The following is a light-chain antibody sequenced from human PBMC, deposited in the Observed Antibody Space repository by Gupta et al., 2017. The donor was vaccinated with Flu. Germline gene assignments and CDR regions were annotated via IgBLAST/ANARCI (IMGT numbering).Light chain of an antibody. CDR3: QQYGSSPRVT. Sequence: EIALTQSPGTLSSSPGERATVSCRASARVSSSYLAWYQKKPGQAPRIVIYGASNRATGIPDRFSGSGSGTDFTLNISRLEPEDFAVYYCQQYGSSPRVTFGPGTKVNIK. CDR2: GAS. J-gene: IGKJ3*01. CDR1: ARVSSSY. V-gene: IGKV3-20*01.